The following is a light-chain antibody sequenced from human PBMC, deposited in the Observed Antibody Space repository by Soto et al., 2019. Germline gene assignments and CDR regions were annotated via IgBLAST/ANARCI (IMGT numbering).Light chain of an antibody. J-gene: IGLJ3*02. V-gene: IGLV1-40*01. CDR3: QTYDSSHWV. CDR1: SSNIGAGYD. CDR2: GNN. Sequence: QAVLTQPPSVSGAPGQRVTISCTGSSSNIGAGYDVHWYQQVPGTAPKLLIYGNNNRPSGVSDRFSGSKSGTSASLAITGLQAEDEADYYCQTYDSSHWVFGGGTKLTVL.